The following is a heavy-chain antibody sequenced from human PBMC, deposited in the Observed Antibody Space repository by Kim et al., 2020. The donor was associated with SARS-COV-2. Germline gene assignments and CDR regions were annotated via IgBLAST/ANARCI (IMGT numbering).Heavy chain of an antibody. CDR1: GYTFTSYG. J-gene: IGHJ6*02. Sequence: ASVKVSCKASGYTFTSYGISWVRQAPGQGLEWMGWISAYNGNTNYAQKLQGRVTMTTDTSTSTAYMELRSLRSDDTAVYYCARDSYYSMSGGMDVWGQGTTVTVSS. D-gene: IGHD3-10*01. CDR2: ISAYNGNT. CDR3: ARDSYYSMSGGMDV. V-gene: IGHV1-18*01.